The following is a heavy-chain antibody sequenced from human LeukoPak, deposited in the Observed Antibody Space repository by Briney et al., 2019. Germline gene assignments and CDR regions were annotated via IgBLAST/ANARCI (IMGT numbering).Heavy chain of an antibody. J-gene: IGHJ4*02. CDR3: AREWQGGIAAAGTRIEGDY. CDR2: IKQDGSEK. D-gene: IGHD6-13*01. CDR1: GFSFSGYW. V-gene: IGHV3-7*01. Sequence: PGGSLRLSCAASGFSFSGYWMTWVRQAPGKGLEWVANIKQDGSEKNYVDSVKGRFTISRDNAENSLFLQMNSLRAEDTAVYYCAREWQGGIAAAGTRIEGDYWGQGTLVAVSS.